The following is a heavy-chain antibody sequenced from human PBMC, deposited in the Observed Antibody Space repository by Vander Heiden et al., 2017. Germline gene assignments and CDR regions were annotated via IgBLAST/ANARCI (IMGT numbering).Heavy chain of an antibody. V-gene: IGHV3-30*18. D-gene: IGHD1-26*01. CDR2: ISNDGSNK. Sequence: QVQLVESGGGVAQPGRALRLSWLASGFTFSSYGMHGVRQAPGKGLEWVAVISNDGSNKYCADSVKGRFTISRDNSKNTLYLQMNSLRAEDTAVYYCAKARGGAFDYWGQGTLVTVSS. J-gene: IGHJ4*02. CDR1: GFTFSSYG. CDR3: AKARGGAFDY.